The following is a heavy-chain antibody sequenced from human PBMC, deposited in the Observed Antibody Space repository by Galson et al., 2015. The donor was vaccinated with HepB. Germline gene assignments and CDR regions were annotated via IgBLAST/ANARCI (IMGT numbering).Heavy chain of an antibody. CDR1: GVTFSSYA. CDR2: IIPIFATA. J-gene: IGHJ4*02. V-gene: IGHV1-69*13. Sequence: SVRVSCKASGVTFSSYAINWVRQAPGQGLEWMGGIIPIFATANYAQKFQGRVTITADESASTAYMELRSLRSEDTALYYCARGPDSGDSYQMPWHYWGQGTLVTVSS. CDR3: ARGPDSGDSYQMPWHY. D-gene: IGHD4-17*01.